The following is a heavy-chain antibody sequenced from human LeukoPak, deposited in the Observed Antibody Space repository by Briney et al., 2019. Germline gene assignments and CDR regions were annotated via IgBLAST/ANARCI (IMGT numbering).Heavy chain of an antibody. CDR3: ARHRSDGTYPLDY. D-gene: IGHD1-26*01. Sequence: SETLSLTCSVSGGSISNYYWSWIRQPPGKGLEWIGHIYSSGSTTDSPSLKSRVTMSVDTSKNQFSLKLTSVTAADTAVYYCARHRSDGTYPLDYWGQGALVTVSS. CDR1: GGSISNYY. V-gene: IGHV4-59*08. CDR2: IYSSGST. J-gene: IGHJ4*02.